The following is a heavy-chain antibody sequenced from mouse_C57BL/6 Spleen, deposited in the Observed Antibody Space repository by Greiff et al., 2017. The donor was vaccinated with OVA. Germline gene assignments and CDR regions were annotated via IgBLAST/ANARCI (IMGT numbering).Heavy chain of an antibody. CDR2: IYPSDSET. Sequence: VQLQQPGAELVRPGSSVKLSCKASGYTFTSYWMDWVKQRPGQGLEWIGNIYPSDSETHYNQKFKDKATLTVDKSSSTAYMQLSILTSEDSAVYYCARLAYYYGSSYDYWGQGTTLTVSS. V-gene: IGHV1-61*01. CDR3: ARLAYYYGSSYDY. J-gene: IGHJ2*01. D-gene: IGHD1-1*01. CDR1: GYTFTSYW.